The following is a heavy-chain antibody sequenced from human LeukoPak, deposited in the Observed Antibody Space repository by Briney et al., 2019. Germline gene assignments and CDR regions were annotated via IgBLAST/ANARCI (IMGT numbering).Heavy chain of an antibody. CDR3: ARDGEMATIENYFEY. CDR1: GESINSFY. Sequence: SETLSLTCTVSGESINSFYWSWIRQPAGKGLEWIGRIYSSGSTNYSPSLKSRVTMSVDTSKNQFSLKLSSVTAADTAVYYCARDGEMATIENYFEYWGQGTLVTVSS. V-gene: IGHV4-4*07. J-gene: IGHJ4*02. D-gene: IGHD5-24*01. CDR2: IYSSGST.